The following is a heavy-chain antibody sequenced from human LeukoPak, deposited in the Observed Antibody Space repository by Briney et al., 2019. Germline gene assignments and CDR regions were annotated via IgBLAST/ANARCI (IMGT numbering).Heavy chain of an antibody. D-gene: IGHD6-13*01. Sequence: PGGSLRLSCAASGFTFSSYAMSWVRQAPGKGLEWVSAISGSGGSTYYADSVKGRFTISRDNSKNTLYLQTNSLRAEDTAVYYCAKDSSSWYGGGFDYWGQGTLVTVSS. J-gene: IGHJ4*02. CDR3: AKDSSSWYGGGFDY. CDR2: ISGSGGST. CDR1: GFTFSSYA. V-gene: IGHV3-23*01.